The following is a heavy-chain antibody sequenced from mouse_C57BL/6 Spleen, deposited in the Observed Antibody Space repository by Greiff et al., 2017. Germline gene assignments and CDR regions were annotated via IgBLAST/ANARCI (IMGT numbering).Heavy chain of an antibody. J-gene: IGHJ2*01. Sequence: QVQLQQPGAELVKPGASVKLSCKASGYTFTSYWMQWVKQRPGQGLEWIGEIDPSDSYTNYNQKFKGKATLTVDTSSRTAYMQLSSLTSEDSAVYSCARYRGYDYDVFDYWGQGATLTVSS. V-gene: IGHV1-50*01. CDR1: GYTFTSYW. D-gene: IGHD2-4*01. CDR2: IDPSDSYT. CDR3: ARYRGYDYDVFDY.